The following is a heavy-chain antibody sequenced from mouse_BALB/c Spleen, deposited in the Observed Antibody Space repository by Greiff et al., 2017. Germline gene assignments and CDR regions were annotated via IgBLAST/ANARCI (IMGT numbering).Heavy chain of an antibody. CDR2: ISSGGST. CDR3: ARGYGYDPFAY. J-gene: IGHJ3*01. CDR1: GFTFSSYA. Sequence: EVQLQQSGGGLVKPGGSLKLSCAASGFTFSSYAMSWVRQTPEKRLEWVASISSGGSTYYPDSVKGRFTISRDNARNILYLQMSSLRSEDTAMYYCARGYGYDPFAYWGQGTLVTVSA. V-gene: IGHV5-6-5*01. D-gene: IGHD2-2*01.